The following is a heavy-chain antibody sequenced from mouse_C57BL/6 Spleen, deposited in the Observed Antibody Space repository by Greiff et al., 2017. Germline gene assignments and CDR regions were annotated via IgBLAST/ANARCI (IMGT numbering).Heavy chain of an antibody. Sequence: EVKLMESGGGLVKPGGSLKLSCAASGFTFSDYGMHWVRQAPEKGLEWVAYISSGSSTIYYADTVKGRFTISRDNAKNTLFLQMTSLRSEDTAMYYCATSDGYYGTYWGQGTLVTVSA. CDR1: GFTFSDYG. CDR3: ATSDGYYGTY. D-gene: IGHD2-3*01. J-gene: IGHJ3*01. CDR2: ISSGSSTI. V-gene: IGHV5-17*01.